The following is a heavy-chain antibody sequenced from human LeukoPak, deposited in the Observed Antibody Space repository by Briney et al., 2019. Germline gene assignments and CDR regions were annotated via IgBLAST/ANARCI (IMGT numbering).Heavy chain of an antibody. CDR1: GYTFTSYG. CDR3: ARDGIVGARIAGYFQH. D-gene: IGHD1-26*01. V-gene: IGHV1-18*01. CDR2: INAYNGNT. Sequence: ASVKVSCKASGYTFTSYGISWVRQAPGQGLEWMGWINAYNGNTNYAQKLQGRVTMTTDTSTSTAYMDLRSLRSDDTAVCYCARDGIVGARIAGYFQHWGQGTLVTVSS. J-gene: IGHJ1*01.